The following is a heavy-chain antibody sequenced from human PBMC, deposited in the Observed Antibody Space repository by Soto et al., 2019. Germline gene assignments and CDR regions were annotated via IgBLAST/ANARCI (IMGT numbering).Heavy chain of an antibody. D-gene: IGHD5-12*01. CDR1: GGTFSSYA. J-gene: IGHJ3*02. CDR2: IIPILGIA. Sequence: ASVKVSCKASGGTFSSYAISWVRQAPGQGLEWMGCIIPILGIANYAQKFQGRVTITADKSTSSAYLELSSLRSEDTAVYYWARIRGYSGFDDAFDIWGQGTMVTVSS. V-gene: IGHV1-69*10. CDR3: ARIRGYSGFDDAFDI.